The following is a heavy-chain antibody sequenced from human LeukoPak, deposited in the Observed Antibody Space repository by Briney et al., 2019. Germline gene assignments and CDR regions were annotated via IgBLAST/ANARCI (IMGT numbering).Heavy chain of an antibody. CDR2: ISYDGSNK. CDR1: GFTFSSYA. J-gene: IGHJ4*02. CDR3: ARDPSYYYDSSGYRPPDDY. Sequence: GGSLRLSCAASGFTFSSYAMHWVRQAPGKGLEWVAVISYDGSNKYYADSVKGRFTISRDNSKNTLYLQMNSLRAEDTAVYYCARDPSYYYDSSGYRPPDDYWGQGTLVTVSS. V-gene: IGHV3-30-3*01. D-gene: IGHD3-22*01.